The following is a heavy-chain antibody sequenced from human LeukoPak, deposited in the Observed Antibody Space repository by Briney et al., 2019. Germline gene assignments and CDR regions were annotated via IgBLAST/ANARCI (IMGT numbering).Heavy chain of an antibody. CDR3: ARDQTVGLCGGDCYPPWDYYYYGMDV. CDR2: ISSSSSYI. Sequence: PGGSLRLSCAASGFTFSSYSMNWVRQAPGKGLEWVSSISSSSSYIYYADSVKGRFTISRDNAKNSLYLQMNSLRAEDAAVYYCARDQTVGLCGGDCYPPWDYYYYGMDVWGQGTTVTVSS. CDR1: GFTFSSYS. J-gene: IGHJ6*02. V-gene: IGHV3-21*01. D-gene: IGHD2-21*02.